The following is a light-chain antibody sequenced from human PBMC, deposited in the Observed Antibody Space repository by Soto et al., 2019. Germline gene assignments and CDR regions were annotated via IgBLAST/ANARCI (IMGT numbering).Light chain of an antibody. Sequence: DIQMTQSPSSASAFVGDRVAITCRASHDIARWLAWYQQQPGKAPRLLIYAASSLQSGVPTRFSGSGSGTDFTLTITNLQPEDSAVYYCQQVKGFPLTFGGGTKVEIK. J-gene: IGKJ4*01. CDR3: QQVKGFPLT. V-gene: IGKV1-12*01. CDR2: AAS. CDR1: HDIARW.